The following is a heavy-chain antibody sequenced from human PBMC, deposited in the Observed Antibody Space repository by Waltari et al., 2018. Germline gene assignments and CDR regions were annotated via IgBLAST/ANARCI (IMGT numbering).Heavy chain of an antibody. D-gene: IGHD3-22*01. CDR3: LRIYFESSGHKLS. J-gene: IGHJ5*02. Sequence: EVQLVESVRGLVQPGGSLRISCAASGLHFSRSWMHWARQAPGKGLVWVSLINNDGTITIYADSVKGRFTISRDNAENTLYLQMNSLIAEDTAVYYCLRIYFESSGHKLSWGQGTLVTVSS. CDR2: INNDGTIT. V-gene: IGHV3-74*01. CDR1: GLHFSRSW.